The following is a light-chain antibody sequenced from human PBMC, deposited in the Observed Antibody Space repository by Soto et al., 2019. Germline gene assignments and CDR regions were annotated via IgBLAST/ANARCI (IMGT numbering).Light chain of an antibody. V-gene: IGLV2-14*03. J-gene: IGLJ1*01. Sequence: QSALTQPASVSGSPGQSITISCTGTNSDVGAYTYVSWYQQHPGKAPKLLIYEVADRPSGVSNRFSGSKSGNTASLTISGLQAEDDAVYYCSTYATSGTTLIFGGGTKVTVL. CDR3: STYATSGTTLI. CDR2: EVA. CDR1: NSDVGAYTY.